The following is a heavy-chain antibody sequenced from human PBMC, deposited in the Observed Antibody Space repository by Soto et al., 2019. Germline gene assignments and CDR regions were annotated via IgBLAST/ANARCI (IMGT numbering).Heavy chain of an antibody. V-gene: IGHV5-51*01. D-gene: IGHD1-1*01. Sequence: GESLKISCKTSGYSFTSYWIAWVRQMPGKGLEWMGIIYPSDSDTRYSPSFQGQVTISADKSTSPAYLQWSSLKTSDTAMYYCALQPSRGWVLILDYWGQGILVSGSA. J-gene: IGHJ4*02. CDR2: IYPSDSDT. CDR3: ALQPSRGWVLILDY. CDR1: GYSFTSYW.